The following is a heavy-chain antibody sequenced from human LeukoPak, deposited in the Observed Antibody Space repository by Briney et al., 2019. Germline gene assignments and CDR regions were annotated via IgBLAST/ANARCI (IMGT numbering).Heavy chain of an antibody. Sequence: GGSLRLSCAASGFTFDDYAMPWVRQAPGKGLEWVSGISWNSGSIGYADSVKGRFTISRDNAKNSLYLQMNSLRAEDTALYYCAKGGAFNYYDSSGYGGILDYWGQGTLVTVSS. D-gene: IGHD3-22*01. CDR3: AKGGAFNYYDSSGYGGILDY. J-gene: IGHJ4*02. CDR1: GFTFDDYA. V-gene: IGHV3-9*01. CDR2: ISWNSGSI.